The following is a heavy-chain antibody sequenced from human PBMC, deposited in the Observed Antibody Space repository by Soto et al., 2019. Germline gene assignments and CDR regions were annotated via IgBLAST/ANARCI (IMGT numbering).Heavy chain of an antibody. V-gene: IGHV3-33*01. J-gene: IGHJ5*02. CDR2: IWYDGSNK. Sequence: GGSLRLSCAASGFTFSSCGMHWVRQAPGKGLEWVAVIWYDGSNKYYADSVKGRFTISRDNSKNTLYLQMNSLRAEDTAVYCCATGLRFPNRFHPWGRGTLVTVSS. D-gene: IGHD3-3*01. CDR3: ATGLRFPNRFHP. CDR1: GFTFSSCG.